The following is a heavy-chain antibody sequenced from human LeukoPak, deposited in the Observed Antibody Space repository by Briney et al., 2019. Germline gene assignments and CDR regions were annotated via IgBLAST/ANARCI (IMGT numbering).Heavy chain of an antibody. V-gene: IGHV4-59*12. CDR2: IYYSGST. J-gene: IGHJ4*02. D-gene: IGHD2-2*02. CDR1: GGSISSYY. Sequence: SETLSLTCTVSGGSISSYYWSWIRQPPGKGLEWIGYIYYSGSTNYNPSLKSRVTISVDTSKNQFSLKLSSVTAADTAVYYCARRGNCSSTSCYTGRRAYFDYWGQGTLVTVSS. CDR3: ARRGNCSSTSCYTGRRAYFDY.